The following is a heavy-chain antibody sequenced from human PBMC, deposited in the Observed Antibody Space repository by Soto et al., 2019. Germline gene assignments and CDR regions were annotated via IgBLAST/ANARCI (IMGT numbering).Heavy chain of an antibody. CDR1: GYTFTSYG. CDR2: ISAYNGNT. V-gene: IGHV1-18*01. J-gene: IGHJ3*02. D-gene: IGHD2-2*01. Sequence: ASVKVSCKASGYTFTSYGISWVRQAPGQGLEWMGWISAYNGNTNYAQKLQGRVTMTTDTSTSTAYMELRSLISDDTAVYYCATLTFPYCSSTSCYQGSSHWEGYYDAFDIWGQGTMVTVSS. CDR3: ATLTFPYCSSTSCYQGSSHWEGYYDAFDI.